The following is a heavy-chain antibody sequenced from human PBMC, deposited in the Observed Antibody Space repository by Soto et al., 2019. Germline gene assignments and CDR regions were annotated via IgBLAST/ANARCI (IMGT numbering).Heavy chain of an antibody. CDR1: GGSISGYY. V-gene: IGHV4-59*12. J-gene: IGHJ5*02. CDR3: ARVPDR. CDR2: FYYSGST. D-gene: IGHD2-2*01. Sequence: SETLSLTCTVSGGSISGYYWSWIRQPPGKGLECIGYFYYSGSTNYNPSLRSRVTISVDRSKNQFSLKLSSVTAADTAVYYCARVPDRWGQGILVTVSS.